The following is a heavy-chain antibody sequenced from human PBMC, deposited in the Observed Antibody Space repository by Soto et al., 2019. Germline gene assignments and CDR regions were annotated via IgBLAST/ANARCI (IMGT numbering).Heavy chain of an antibody. Sequence: PGGSLRLSCAASGFTFSSYSMNWVRQAPGKGLEWVSSSSSSSSYIYYADSVKGRFTISRDNAKNSLYLQMNSLRAEDTAVYYCARDSDIAAAGNCDYWGQGTLVTVSS. J-gene: IGHJ4*02. CDR3: ARDSDIAAAGNCDY. CDR2: SSSSSSYI. CDR1: GFTFSSYS. V-gene: IGHV3-21*01. D-gene: IGHD6-13*01.